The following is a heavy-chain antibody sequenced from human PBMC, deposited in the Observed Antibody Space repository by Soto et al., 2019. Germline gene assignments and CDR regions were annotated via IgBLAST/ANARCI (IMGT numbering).Heavy chain of an antibody. CDR3: ASPHMVRGANSYYYGMDV. CDR1: GYSFTSYW. J-gene: IGHJ6*02. Sequence: LGESLKISCKGSGYSFTSYWIGWVRQMPGKGLEWMGIIYPGDSDTRYSPSFQGQVTISADKSISTAYLQWSSLKASDTAMYYCASPHMVRGANSYYYGMDVWGQGTTVTVSS. D-gene: IGHD3-10*01. CDR2: IYPGDSDT. V-gene: IGHV5-51*01.